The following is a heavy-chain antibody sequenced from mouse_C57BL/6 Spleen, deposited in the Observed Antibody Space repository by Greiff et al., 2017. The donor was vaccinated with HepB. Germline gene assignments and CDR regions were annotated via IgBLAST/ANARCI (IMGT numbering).Heavy chain of an antibody. CDR3: ASWEGFAY. Sequence: VESGASVKMSCKASGYTFTDYNMHWVKQSHGKSLEWIGYINPNNGGTSYNQKFKGKATLTVNKSSSTAYMELRSLTSEDSAVYYCASWEGFAYWGQGTLVTVSA. CDR2: INPNNGGT. D-gene: IGHD4-1*01. J-gene: IGHJ3*01. V-gene: IGHV1-22*01. CDR1: GYTFTDYN.